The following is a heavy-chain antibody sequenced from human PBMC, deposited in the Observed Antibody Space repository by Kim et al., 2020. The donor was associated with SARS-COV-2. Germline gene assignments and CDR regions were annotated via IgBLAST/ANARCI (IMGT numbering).Heavy chain of an antibody. Sequence: SETLSLTCTVSGGSISSSSYYWGWIRQPPGKGLEWIGSIYYSGSTYYNPSLKSRVTISVDTSKNQFSLKLSSVTAADTAVYYCARSDLTRIRYFDWSFDAFDIWGQGTMVTVSS. CDR3: ARSDLTRIRYFDWSFDAFDI. CDR1: GGSISSSSYY. V-gene: IGHV4-39*01. J-gene: IGHJ3*02. D-gene: IGHD3-9*01. CDR2: IYYSGST.